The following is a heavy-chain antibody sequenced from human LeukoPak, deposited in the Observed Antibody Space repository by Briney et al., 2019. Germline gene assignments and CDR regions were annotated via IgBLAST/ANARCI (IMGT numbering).Heavy chain of an antibody. D-gene: IGHD2-15*01. CDR2: INPNSGGT. CDR3: ARGYCSGGSCYSVENWFDP. Sequence: ASVKVSCXAAGYTFTGYYMFWVRQAPGQGLEWMGRINPNSGGTNYAQKFQGRVTMTRDTSISTAYMKLSRLRSDDTAVYYCARGYCSGGSCYSVENWFDPWGQRTLVTVSS. V-gene: IGHV1-2*06. CDR1: GYTFTGYY. J-gene: IGHJ5*02.